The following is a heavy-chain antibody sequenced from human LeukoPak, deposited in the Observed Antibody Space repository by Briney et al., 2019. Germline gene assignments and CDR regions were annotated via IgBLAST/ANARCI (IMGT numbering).Heavy chain of an antibody. V-gene: IGHV4-39*01. Sequence: SETLSLTCTASGGSISSSTHYWGWIRQAPGKRLECIGTIYYSGSSYYNPSLKSRVTMSVDTSKNQFSLRLSSVTAADTAVYYCARLPAITTYYYYYMDVWGKGTMVTVSS. CDR1: GGSISSSTHY. J-gene: IGHJ6*03. CDR3: ARLPAITTYYYYYMDV. D-gene: IGHD3-16*01. CDR2: IYYSGSS.